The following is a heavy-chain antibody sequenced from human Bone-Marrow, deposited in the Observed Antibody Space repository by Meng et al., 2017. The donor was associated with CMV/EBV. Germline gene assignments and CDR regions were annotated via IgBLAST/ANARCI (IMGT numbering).Heavy chain of an antibody. D-gene: IGHD3-3*01. CDR3: ARGVARTYYDFWSGCGDV. V-gene: IGHV3-7*01. J-gene: IGHJ6*02. Sequence: LSLTCAASGFTFSSYWMSWVRQAPGKGLEWVANIKQDGSEKYYVDSVKGRFTISRDNAKNSLYLQMNSLRAEDTAVYYCARGVARTYYDFWSGCGDVWGQGTTVTVSS. CDR1: GFTFSSYW. CDR2: IKQDGSEK.